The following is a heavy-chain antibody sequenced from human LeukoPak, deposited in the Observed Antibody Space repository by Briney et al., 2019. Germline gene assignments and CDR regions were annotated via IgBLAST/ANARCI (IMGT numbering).Heavy chain of an antibody. Sequence: GGSLRLSCAASGFTFSNYAMNRVRQAPGKGLEWVSGISTSGVSTYHADSVKGRFTISRDNSKKTLYLQMNSLRAEDTAVYYCAKESCQETGGDCYSPVDYWGRGTLVTVSS. D-gene: IGHD2-21*02. CDR3: AKESCQETGGDCYSPVDY. CDR1: GFTFSNYA. V-gene: IGHV3-23*01. CDR2: ISTSGVST. J-gene: IGHJ4*02.